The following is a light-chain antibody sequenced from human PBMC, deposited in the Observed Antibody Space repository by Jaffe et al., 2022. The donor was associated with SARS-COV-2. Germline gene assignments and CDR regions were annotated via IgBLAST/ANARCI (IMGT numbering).Light chain of an antibody. V-gene: IGKV1-39*01. CDR2: GTS. Sequence: DIQVTQSPSSVSASVGDRIIITCRTSQSIRNYLTWYQQRPGTAPKLLIYGTSTLQSGVPSRFSGSGSGTDFTLTISGLQPDDFATYYCQQTYSSPLTFGGGTKVE. CDR3: QQTYSSPLT. CDR1: QSIRNY. J-gene: IGKJ4*01.